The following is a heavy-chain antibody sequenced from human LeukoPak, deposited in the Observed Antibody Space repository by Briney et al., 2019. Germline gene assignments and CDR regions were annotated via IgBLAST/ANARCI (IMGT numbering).Heavy chain of an antibody. D-gene: IGHD5-18*01. CDR1: GFIFSTYG. CDR3: ASLYSYGPFDAFDI. J-gene: IGHJ3*02. V-gene: IGHV3-48*01. Sequence: GGSLRLSCAASGFIFSTYGLNWVRQAPGKGLEWVSYISSSSGTIYYADSVRGRFTISRDNAKNSLFLQMNSLRAEDTAVYYCASLYSYGPFDAFDIWGQGTMVTVSS. CDR2: ISSSSGTI.